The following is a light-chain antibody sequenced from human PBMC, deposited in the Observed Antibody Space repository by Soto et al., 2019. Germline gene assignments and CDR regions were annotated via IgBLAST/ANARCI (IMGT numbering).Light chain of an antibody. J-gene: IGLJ2*01. CDR2: IND. Sequence: QSVLTQPPSASGTPGQRVTISCSGSSSNIRSDTVHWYQQLPGTAPKLLIYINDQRPSGVPDRFSGSKSGTSASLAISGLQSEDEAAYYCAAWDDSLNGVVFGGGTKLTVL. CDR1: SSNIRSDT. CDR3: AAWDDSLNGVV. V-gene: IGLV1-44*01.